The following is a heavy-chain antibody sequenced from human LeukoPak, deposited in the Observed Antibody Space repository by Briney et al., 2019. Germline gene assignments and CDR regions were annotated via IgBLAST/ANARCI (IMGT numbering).Heavy chain of an antibody. CDR1: GGSISNYY. V-gene: IGHV4-59*12. CDR2: IYYSGST. J-gene: IGHJ5*02. Sequence: SETLSLTCTVSGGSISNYYWSWIRQPPGKGLEWIGYIYYSGSTNYNPSLKSRVTISVDTSKNQFSLKLSSVTAADTAVYYCARDGYNWGNWFDPWGQGTLVTVSS. D-gene: IGHD5-24*01. CDR3: ARDGYNWGNWFDP.